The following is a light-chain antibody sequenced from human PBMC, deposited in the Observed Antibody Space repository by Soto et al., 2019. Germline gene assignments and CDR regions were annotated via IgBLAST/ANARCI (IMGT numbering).Light chain of an antibody. J-gene: IGLJ2*01. CDR2: EVS. CDR1: SSDVGGYNY. CDR3: SSYAGSLVV. Sequence: QPVLTQPPSASGSPGQSVTIPCTGTSSDVGGYNYVSWYQQHPGKAPKLMIYEVSKRPSGVPDRFSGSKSGNAASLTVSGLQAEDEADYYCSSYAGSLVVFGGGTKLTVL. V-gene: IGLV2-8*01.